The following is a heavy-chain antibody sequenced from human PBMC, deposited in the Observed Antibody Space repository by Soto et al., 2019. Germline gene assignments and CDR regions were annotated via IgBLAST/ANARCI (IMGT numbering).Heavy chain of an antibody. D-gene: IGHD3-16*01. J-gene: IGHJ6*02. V-gene: IGHV1-18*01. Sequence: QVQLVQSGDEVKKPGASVKVSCKASGYIFVNYGIAWVRQAPGQGLEWMGWISPYTGNTHSATKVQGRLTMTTDTSTSTAYMSLGRLTSDDTAVYYCVMGDNYVTPTPQDVWGQGTTVTVSS. CDR3: VMGDNYVTPTPQDV. CDR2: ISPYTGNT. CDR1: GYIFVNYG.